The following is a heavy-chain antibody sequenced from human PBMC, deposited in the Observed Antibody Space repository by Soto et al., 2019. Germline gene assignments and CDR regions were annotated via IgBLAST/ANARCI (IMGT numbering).Heavy chain of an antibody. CDR1: GVSISSSSHY. CDR2: LYYSGST. J-gene: IGHJ5*02. V-gene: IGHV4-39*01. D-gene: IGHD1-20*01. Sequence: QLQLQESGLGPVKPSETLSLTCTVSGVSISSSSHYWGWIRQSPGKGLEWIASLYYSGSTDYNPSLRSRVTISVDTSKNQFSLKLSSVTAADTAVYYCARHTRAFITPWGQGTLVTVSS. CDR3: ARHTRAFITP.